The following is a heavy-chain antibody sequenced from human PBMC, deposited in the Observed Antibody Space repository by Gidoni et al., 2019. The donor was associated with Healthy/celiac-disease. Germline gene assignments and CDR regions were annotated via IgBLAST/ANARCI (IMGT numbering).Heavy chain of an antibody. V-gene: IGHV4-59*01. Sequence: QVQLQASGPGLVKPSETLSLTCTVPGGSISSYYWSWIRQPPGKGLDWIGYIYYSGSTNTNPSLKSRVTISVDTSKNQFSLKLSSVTAADTAVDYCAKAFPAYYDILTGYLKNGMDVWGQGTTVTVSS. D-gene: IGHD3-9*01. J-gene: IGHJ6*02. CDR3: AKAFPAYYDILTGYLKNGMDV. CDR1: GGSISSYY. CDR2: IYYSGST.